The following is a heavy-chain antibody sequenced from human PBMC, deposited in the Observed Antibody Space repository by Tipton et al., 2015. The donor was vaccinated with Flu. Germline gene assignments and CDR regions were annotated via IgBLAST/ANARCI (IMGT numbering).Heavy chain of an antibody. CDR2: IYTSGST. Sequence: TLSLTCTVSGGSISSGSYYWSWIRQPAGKGLAWIGRIYTSGSTNYNPSLKSRVTISVDTSKNQFSLKLSSVTAADTAVYYCARYYYDSRGYPQGAYYFDYWGQGTLVSVSS. CDR3: ARYYYDSRGYPQGAYYFDY. CDR1: GGSISSGSYY. V-gene: IGHV4-61*02. J-gene: IGHJ4*02. D-gene: IGHD3-22*01.